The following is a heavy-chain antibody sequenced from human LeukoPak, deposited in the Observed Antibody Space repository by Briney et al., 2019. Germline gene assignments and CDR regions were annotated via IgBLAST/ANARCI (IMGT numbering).Heavy chain of an antibody. CDR1: GGSISSYY. CDR2: IYYSGST. CDR3: ARASITMVRGVITRAFDY. V-gene: IGHV4-59*01. D-gene: IGHD3-10*01. J-gene: IGHJ4*02. Sequence: SETLSLTCTVSGGSISSYYWSWIRQPPGKGLEWIGYIYYSGSTNYNPSLKSRVTISVDTSKNQFSLKLSSVTAADTAVYYCARASITMVRGVITRAFDYWGQGTLVTVSS.